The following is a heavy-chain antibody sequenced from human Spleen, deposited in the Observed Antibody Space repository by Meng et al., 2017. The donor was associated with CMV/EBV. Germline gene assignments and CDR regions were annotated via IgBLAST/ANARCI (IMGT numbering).Heavy chain of an antibody. D-gene: IGHD1-26*01. Sequence: GGSLRLSCAASELTFSDCAMSWVRQAPGKGLEWVSVIYAGESTTYYADSVKGRFTISRDNRKNTLYLQMNSLSADDTAVYFCAKDQRRDSGSYPGSYYFDYWGQGTLVTVPQ. CDR3: AKDQRRDSGSYPGSYYFDY. CDR2: IYAGESTT. J-gene: IGHJ4*02. V-gene: IGHV3-23*03. CDR1: ELTFSDCA.